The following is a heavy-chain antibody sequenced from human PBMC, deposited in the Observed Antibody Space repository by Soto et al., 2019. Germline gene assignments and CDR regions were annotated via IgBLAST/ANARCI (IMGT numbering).Heavy chain of an antibody. D-gene: IGHD5-18*01. CDR1: GFTFSSYG. V-gene: IGHV3-30*18. CDR3: ANALQLWAPGGV. Sequence: RLSCAASGFTFSSYGMHWVRQAPGKGLEWVAVISYDGSNKYYADSVKGRFTISRDNSKNTLYLQMNSLRAEDTAVYYCANALQLWAPGGVWGQGTTVTVSS. J-gene: IGHJ6*02. CDR2: ISYDGSNK.